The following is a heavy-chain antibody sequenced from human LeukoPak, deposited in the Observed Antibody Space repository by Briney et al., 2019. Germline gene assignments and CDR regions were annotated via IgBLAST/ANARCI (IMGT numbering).Heavy chain of an antibody. D-gene: IGHD3-22*01. J-gene: IGHJ2*01. V-gene: IGHV4-30-4*01. CDR1: GGSISSGDYY. CDR3: ARLTYYYDSSGYGNWYFDL. Sequence: SQTLSLTCTVSGGSISSGDYYWSWIRQPPGKGLEWIGYIYYSGSTYYNPSLKSRVTISLDTSRNQFSLTLSSVTAADTAVYYCARLTYYYDSSGYGNWYFDLWGRGTLVTVSS. CDR2: IYYSGST.